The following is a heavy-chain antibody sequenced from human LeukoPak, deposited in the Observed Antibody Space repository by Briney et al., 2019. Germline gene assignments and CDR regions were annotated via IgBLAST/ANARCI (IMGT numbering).Heavy chain of an antibody. CDR1: GFPFSTYW. J-gene: IGHJ6*03. CDR3: AREHYFYHMDG. CDR2: INQDGTEK. V-gene: IGHV3-7*01. Sequence: GGSLRLSCVASGFPFSTYWMSWVRQAPGKGLEWVANINQDGTEKYYVDSVKGRFTISRDYAKNSLYLQMNSLRAEDTAVYYCAREHYFYHMDGWGEGTMVTVSS.